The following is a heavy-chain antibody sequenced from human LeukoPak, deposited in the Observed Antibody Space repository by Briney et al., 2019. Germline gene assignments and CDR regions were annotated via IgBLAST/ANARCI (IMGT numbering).Heavy chain of an antibody. CDR1: GGSISSSSYY. J-gene: IGHJ4*02. CDR2: IHYSGST. CDR3: ASYDSSGYPDY. Sequence: SETLSLTCTVSGGSISSSSYYWGWIRQPPGKGLEWIGSIHYSGSTNYNPSLKSRVTISVDTSKNQFSLKLSSVTAADTAVYYCASYDSSGYPDYWGQGTLVTVSS. V-gene: IGHV4-39*07. D-gene: IGHD3-22*01.